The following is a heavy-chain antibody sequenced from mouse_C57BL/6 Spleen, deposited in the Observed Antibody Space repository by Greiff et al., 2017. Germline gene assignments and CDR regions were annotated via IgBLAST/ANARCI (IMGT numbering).Heavy chain of an antibody. J-gene: IGHJ2*01. V-gene: IGHV1-54*01. CDR2: INPGSGGT. CDR1: GYAFTNYL. D-gene: IGHD1-1*01. Sequence: QVQLKESGAELVRPGTSVKVSCKASGYAFTNYLIEWVKQRPGQGLEWIGVINPGSGGTNYNEKFKGKATLTADKSSSTAYMQLSSLTSEDSAVYFCARPYYYGSSYVDYWGQGTTLTVSS. CDR3: ARPYYYGSSYVDY.